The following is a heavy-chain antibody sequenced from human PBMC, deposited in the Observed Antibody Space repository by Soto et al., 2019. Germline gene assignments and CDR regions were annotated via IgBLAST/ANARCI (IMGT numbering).Heavy chain of an antibody. CDR3: ARVAWFGVRGEGWDEY. CDR1: GYTFTSYG. V-gene: IGHV1-18*01. Sequence: ASVKVSCKASGYTFTSYGISWVRQAPGQGLEWMGWISAYNGNTNYAQKLQGRVTMTTDTSTSTAYMELRSLRSDDTAVYYCARVAWFGVRGEGWDEYWGQGTLVTVSS. CDR2: ISAYNGNT. J-gene: IGHJ4*02. D-gene: IGHD3-10*01.